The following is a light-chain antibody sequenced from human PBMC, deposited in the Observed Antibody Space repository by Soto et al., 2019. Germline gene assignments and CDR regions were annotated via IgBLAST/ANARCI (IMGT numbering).Light chain of an antibody. CDR3: HQRNK. V-gene: IGKV3-11*01. CDR1: QFLSSY. Sequence: EVVFTQSPATLSLAPGERATLSRRASQFLSSYLAWYQQKPGQPPRLLIYDTSNRATGIPARFSGSRSGTDFTLTISSLEPEDFGVYFCHQRNKFGQGTRLEIK. J-gene: IGKJ5*01. CDR2: DTS.